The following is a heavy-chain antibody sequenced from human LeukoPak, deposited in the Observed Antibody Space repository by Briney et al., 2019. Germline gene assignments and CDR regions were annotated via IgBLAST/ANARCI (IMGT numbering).Heavy chain of an antibody. CDR2: IKQDGSEK. J-gene: IGHJ4*02. Sequence: PGGSLRLSCAASGFTFSSYWMSWGRQAPGKGLEWVASIKQDGSEKYYVDSVKGRFTISRDNSKNSLYLQMSSLRAEDSAVYICARGSANRYHLDIDFWGQGTLVTVSS. D-gene: IGHD3-16*02. CDR1: GFTFSSYW. CDR3: ARGSANRYHLDIDF. V-gene: IGHV3-7*01.